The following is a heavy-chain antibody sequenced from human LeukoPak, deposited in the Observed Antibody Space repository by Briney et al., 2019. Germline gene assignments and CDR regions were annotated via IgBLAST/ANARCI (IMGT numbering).Heavy chain of an antibody. CDR2: INHSGST. V-gene: IGHV4-34*01. D-gene: IGHD6-19*01. Sequence: SETLSLTCAVYGGSFSGYYWSWIRRPPGKGLEWIGEINHSGSTNYNPSLKSRVTISVDTSKNQFSLKLSSVTAADTAVYYCARDSGWLVRYYFDYWGQGTLVTVSS. CDR1: GGSFSGYY. J-gene: IGHJ4*02. CDR3: ARDSGWLVRYYFDY.